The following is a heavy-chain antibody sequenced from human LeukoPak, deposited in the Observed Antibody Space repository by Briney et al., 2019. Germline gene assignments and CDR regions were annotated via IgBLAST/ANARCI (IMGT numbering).Heavy chain of an antibody. CDR1: GVTLSSYA. J-gene: IGHJ3*02. CDR3: ARDIRLTTKENRAFDI. CDR2: INTDGSST. V-gene: IGHV3-74*01. D-gene: IGHD1/OR15-1a*01. Sequence: PGGSLRLSCAASGVTLSSYAMSWARQAPGKGLVWVSRINTDGSSTTDADSVEGRFTISRDSAKNTLYLQMNSLRAEDTAVYYCARDIRLTTKENRAFDIWGQGTMVTVSS.